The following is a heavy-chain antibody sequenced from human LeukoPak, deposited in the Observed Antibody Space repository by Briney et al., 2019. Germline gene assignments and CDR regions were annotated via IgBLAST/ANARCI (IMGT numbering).Heavy chain of an antibody. CDR1: GGSISSGGYY. CDR2: IYYSGST. Sequence: TSETLSLTCTVSGGSISSGGYYWSWIRQHPGKGLEWIGYIYYSGSTYYNPSLKSRVTISVDTSKNQFSLKLSSVTAADTAVYYCARDSTSDENYHYYYGMDVWGQGTTVTVSS. J-gene: IGHJ6*02. CDR3: ARDSTSDENYHYYYGMDV. D-gene: IGHD3-10*01. V-gene: IGHV4-31*03.